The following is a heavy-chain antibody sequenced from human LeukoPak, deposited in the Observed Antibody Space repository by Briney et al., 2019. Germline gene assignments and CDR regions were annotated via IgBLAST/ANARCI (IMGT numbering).Heavy chain of an antibody. CDR1: GGPISTYY. CDR3: ARADDRSGYFGGRFDS. Sequence: SETLSLTCTVSGGPISTYYWSWVRQPPGKRLEWVGYISYSGGTNYNPSLKSRVTISVDTSKTQSSLKLTSVTAADTALYYCARADDRSGYFGGRFDSWGQGTLVTVSS. V-gene: IGHV4-59*01. D-gene: IGHD3-22*01. J-gene: IGHJ5*01. CDR2: ISYSGGT.